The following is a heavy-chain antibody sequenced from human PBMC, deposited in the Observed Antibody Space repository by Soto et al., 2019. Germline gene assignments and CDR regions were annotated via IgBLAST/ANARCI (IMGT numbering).Heavy chain of an antibody. Sequence: PSETLSLTCTVSGGSISSYYWSWIRQPPGKGLEWIGYIYYSGSTNYNPSLKSRVTISVDTSKNQFSLKLSSVTAADTAVYYCAREGYDSSGYYYRVVDYWGQGTLVTVSS. J-gene: IGHJ4*02. CDR2: IYYSGST. CDR3: AREGYDSSGYYYRVVDY. D-gene: IGHD3-22*01. V-gene: IGHV4-59*01. CDR1: GGSISSYY.